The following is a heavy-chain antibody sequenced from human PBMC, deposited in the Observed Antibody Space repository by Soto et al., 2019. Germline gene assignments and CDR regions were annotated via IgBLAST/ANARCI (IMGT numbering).Heavy chain of an antibody. CDR1: GGSFSGYY. CDR2: INHSGST. Sequence: XETLSLTCAVYGGSFSGYYWSWIRQPPGKGLEWIGEINHSGSTNYNPSLKSRVTISVDTSKNQFSLKLSSVTAADTAVYYCARECRYYDFWSGYRNWFDPWGQGTLVTVSS. CDR3: ARECRYYDFWSGYRNWFDP. D-gene: IGHD3-3*01. V-gene: IGHV4-34*01. J-gene: IGHJ5*02.